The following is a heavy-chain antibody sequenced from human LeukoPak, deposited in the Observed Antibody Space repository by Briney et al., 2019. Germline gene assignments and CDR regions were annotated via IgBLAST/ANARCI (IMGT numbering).Heavy chain of an antibody. CDR2: IIPIFDTT. D-gene: IGHD2-15*01. CDR1: GGTFSSYA. Sequence: SVKVSCRASGGTFSSYAINWVRQAPGQGLEWMGGIIPIFDTTNYAQNFQGRVTITADKSTNTAYMELSSLRSEDTAVYYCARVSDKGDWGQGTLVTVSS. V-gene: IGHV1-69*06. J-gene: IGHJ4*02. CDR3: ARVSDKGD.